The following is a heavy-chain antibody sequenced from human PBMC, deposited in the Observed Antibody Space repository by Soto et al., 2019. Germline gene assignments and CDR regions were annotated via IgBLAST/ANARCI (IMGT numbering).Heavy chain of an antibody. CDR2: MNPNSGDT. J-gene: IGHJ4*02. Sequence: VQLVQSGAEMKKPGASVKVSCKASGYTFSDHDINWVRQASGQGPEWLGWMNPNSGDTGYAQNFQGRVTMTRDTSKRTAYMELSSLRSEDTAVYYCARVGGNWNDDYFDYWGQGTLVTVSS. CDR3: ARVGGNWNDDYFDY. V-gene: IGHV1-8*01. CDR1: GYTFSDHD. D-gene: IGHD1-1*01.